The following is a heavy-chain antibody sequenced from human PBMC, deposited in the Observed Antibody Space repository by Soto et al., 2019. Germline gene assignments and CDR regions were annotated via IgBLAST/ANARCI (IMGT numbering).Heavy chain of an antibody. V-gene: IGHV4-39*01. CDR3: ARRSTVTYDY. D-gene: IGHD4-17*01. CDR2: FYYSEST. J-gene: IGHJ4*02. Sequence: SETLSLTCTVSGGSITSNSYYWGWIRQPPGKGLEWIGSFYYSESTYFNPSLKSRVTISVDTSKNQFSLKLSAVTAADTAMYYCARRSTVTYDYWGQGILVTVS. CDR1: GGSITSNSYY.